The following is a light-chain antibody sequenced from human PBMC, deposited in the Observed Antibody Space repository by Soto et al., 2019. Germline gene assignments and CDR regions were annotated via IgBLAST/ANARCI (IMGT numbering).Light chain of an antibody. CDR1: QDISNY. CDR3: QQYTSYSHT. J-gene: IGKJ2*01. CDR2: DAS. Sequence: DIQMTQSPSSLSASIGDRVTITCQASQDISNYLNWYQQKPGKAPKLLIYDASNLESGVPSRFSGSGSGTEFTLTISSLQPDDFATYYCQQYTSYSHTFGQGTKVDIK. V-gene: IGKV1-5*01.